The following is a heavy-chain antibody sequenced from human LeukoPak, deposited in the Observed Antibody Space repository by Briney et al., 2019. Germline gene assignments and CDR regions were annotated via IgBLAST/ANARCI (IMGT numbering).Heavy chain of an antibody. CDR1: GGSISTGDYY. Sequence: PSQTLSLTCFVSGGSISTGDYYWSWIRQPPGKGLEWIGYIYYSGSTNYNPSLKSRVTITVDTSKNQFSLKLSSVTAADTAVYYCARYSSGWTDAFDIWGQGTMVTVSS. V-gene: IGHV4-30-4*08. D-gene: IGHD6-19*01. J-gene: IGHJ3*02. CDR2: IYYSGST. CDR3: ARYSSGWTDAFDI.